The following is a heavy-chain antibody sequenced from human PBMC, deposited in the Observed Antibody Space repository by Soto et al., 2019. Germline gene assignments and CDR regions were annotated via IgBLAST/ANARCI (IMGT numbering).Heavy chain of an antibody. D-gene: IGHD3-22*01. J-gene: IGHJ4*02. CDR2: IIPIFGTA. CDR3: ARGWGYDSTDYYYAY. V-gene: IGHV1-69*01. Sequence: QVQLVQSGAEVRKPGSSVRVSCKASGGSFNRHTIRWVRQAPGQGLAWMGGIIPIFGTANHAQKFQGRVTIIADESTSTVYMDLSSLRSDDTAIYYCARGWGYDSTDYYYAYWGQGTLVIVSS. CDR1: GGSFNRHT.